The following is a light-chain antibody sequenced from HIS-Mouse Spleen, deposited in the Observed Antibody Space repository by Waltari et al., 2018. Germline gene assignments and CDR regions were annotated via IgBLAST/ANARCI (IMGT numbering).Light chain of an antibody. CDR3: QQYDNLPLT. CDR2: DAS. Sequence: DIQMTQSPSSLSASVGHRVTITCQASQDISNYLNWYQQKPGKATKLLIYDASNLETGVPSRFSGSGSGTDFTFTISSLQPEDIATYYCQQYDNLPLTFGGGTKVEIK. J-gene: IGKJ4*01. CDR1: QDISNY. V-gene: IGKV1-33*01.